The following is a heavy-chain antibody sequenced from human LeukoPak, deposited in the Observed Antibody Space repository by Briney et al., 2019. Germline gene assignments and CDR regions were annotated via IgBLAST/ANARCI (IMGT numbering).Heavy chain of an antibody. V-gene: IGHV3-30*18. J-gene: IGHJ4*02. Sequence: PGRSLSLSCAASGFTFSSYGMHWVRQAPGKGLEWVAVISYDGSNKYYADSVKGRFTISRDNSKNTLYLQMNSLRAEDTAVYYCAKVGITESFDYWGQGTLVTVSS. CDR3: AKVGITESFDY. CDR1: GFTFSSYG. CDR2: ISYDGSNK. D-gene: IGHD1-20*01.